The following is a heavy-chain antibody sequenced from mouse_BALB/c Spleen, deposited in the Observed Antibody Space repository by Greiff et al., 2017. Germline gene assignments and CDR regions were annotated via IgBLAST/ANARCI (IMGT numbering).Heavy chain of an antibody. Sequence: VKLQQSGAELARPGASVKLSCKASGYTFTSYWMQWVKQRPGQGLEWIGAIYPGDGDTRYTQKFKGKATLTADKSSSTAYMQLSSLASEDSAVYYCARLDDYSGYWGQGTTLTVSS. CDR2: IYPGDGDT. CDR3: ARLDDYSGY. J-gene: IGHJ2*01. V-gene: IGHV1-87*01. D-gene: IGHD2-4*01. CDR1: GYTFTSYW.